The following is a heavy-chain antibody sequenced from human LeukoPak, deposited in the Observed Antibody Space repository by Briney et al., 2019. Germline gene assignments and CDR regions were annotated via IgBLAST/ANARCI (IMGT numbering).Heavy chain of an antibody. J-gene: IGHJ4*02. V-gene: IGHV1-58*01. CDR3: AVTINIVRGPISPSFHY. D-gene: IGHD3-10*01. CDR1: VFTFISSS. CDR2: IVVGSGNT. Sequence: SVKDSCLATVFTFISSSLQELGQARGQRLEWIGWIVVGSGNTNYAQKFQERVTITRDMSTSTAYMELSSLRSEDTAVYYCAVTINIVRGPISPSFHYWGQGTLITVSS.